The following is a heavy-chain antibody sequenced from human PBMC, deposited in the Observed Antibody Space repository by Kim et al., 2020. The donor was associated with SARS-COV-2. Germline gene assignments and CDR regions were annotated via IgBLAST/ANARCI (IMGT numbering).Heavy chain of an antibody. CDR1: GDSVNSGNW. V-gene: IGHV4-4*02. CDR3: ARDWGLVQGVLEY. CDR2: ISHSGNT. J-gene: IGHJ4*02. Sequence: SETLSLTCAVSGDSVNSGNWWSGVRQPPKKGREWIGEISHSGNTNYNPSLKSRVTIITDKTKNQLSLKLSSVTAADTAVYYCARDWGLVQGVLEYWGQGTPVSVSS. D-gene: IGHD3-10*01.